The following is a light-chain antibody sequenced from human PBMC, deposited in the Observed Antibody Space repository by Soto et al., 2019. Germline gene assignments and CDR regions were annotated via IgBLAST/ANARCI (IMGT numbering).Light chain of an antibody. CDR1: QRISGW. V-gene: IGKV1-5*03. Sequence: DIQLTQSPSTLSASVGDRVIITCRASQRISGWMAWYQQKPGKAPILLIYKTLKTGVPSRFSGSGSGTEFTLIISSLQPDDFATYYCQQYHTYSFGQGTRVEIK. J-gene: IGKJ1*01. CDR2: KT. CDR3: QQYHTYS.